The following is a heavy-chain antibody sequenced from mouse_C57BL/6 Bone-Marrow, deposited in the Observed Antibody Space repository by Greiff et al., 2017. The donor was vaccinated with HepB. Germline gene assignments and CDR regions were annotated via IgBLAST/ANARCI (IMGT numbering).Heavy chain of an antibody. CDR2: INPNNGGT. Sequence: EVQLQQSGPELVKPGASVKISCKASGYTFTDYYMNWVKQSHGKSLEWIGDINPNNGGTSYNQKFKGKATLTVDKSSSTAYMELRSLTSEDSAVYYCAREGYYGPWFAYWGQGTLVTVSA. CDR3: AREGYYGPWFAY. CDR1: GYTFTDYY. D-gene: IGHD1-1*01. J-gene: IGHJ3*01. V-gene: IGHV1-26*01.